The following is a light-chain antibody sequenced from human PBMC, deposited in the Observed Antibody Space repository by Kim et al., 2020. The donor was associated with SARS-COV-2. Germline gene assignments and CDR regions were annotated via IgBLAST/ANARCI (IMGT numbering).Light chain of an antibody. CDR3: QKYNSAPWT. V-gene: IGKV1-27*01. Sequence: ASVGDRVTSTCRASQDIANSLAWYQQKPGKVPQVLIYAASTLQSGVPSRFSGSGSGTEFTLTIGSLQTEDVATYYCQKYNSAPWTFGPGTKVDIK. CDR1: QDIANS. CDR2: AAS. J-gene: IGKJ1*01.